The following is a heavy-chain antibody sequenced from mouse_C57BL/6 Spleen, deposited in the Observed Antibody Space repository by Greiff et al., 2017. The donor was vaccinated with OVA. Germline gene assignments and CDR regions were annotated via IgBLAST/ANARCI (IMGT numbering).Heavy chain of an antibody. Sequence: QVQLQQSGAELVKPGASVKLSCKASGYTFTSYWMQWVKQRPGQGLEWIGEIDPSDSYTNYNQKFKGKATLTVDTSSSTAYMQLSSLTSEDSAVYYCARLRRGYAMDYWGRGTSVTVSS. D-gene: IGHD2-12*01. CDR2: IDPSDSYT. V-gene: IGHV1-50*01. CDR3: ARLRRGYAMDY. J-gene: IGHJ4*01. CDR1: GYTFTSYW.